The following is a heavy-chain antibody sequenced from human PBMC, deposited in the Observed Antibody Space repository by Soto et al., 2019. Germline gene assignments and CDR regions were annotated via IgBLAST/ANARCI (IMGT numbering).Heavy chain of an antibody. D-gene: IGHD2-2*01. CDR1: GFTFRSYS. CDR3: ARESYCSSTSCHSDPFDI. J-gene: IGHJ3*02. V-gene: IGHV3-48*01. CDR2: ISSGSSTK. Sequence: EVQLVESGGGLVQPGGSLRISCAASGFTFRSYSMNWVRQAPGKGLEWVSYISSGSSTKYYADSVKGRFTISRDNAKDSWYLQMNSLRADDTAVYYCARESYCSSTSCHSDPFDIWGQGTMVTASS.